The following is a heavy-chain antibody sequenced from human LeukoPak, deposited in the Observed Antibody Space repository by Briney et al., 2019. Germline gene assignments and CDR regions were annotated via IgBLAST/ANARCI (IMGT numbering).Heavy chain of an antibody. D-gene: IGHD2-15*01. CDR2: ISSSSSYI. CDR1: GLTFSSYS. CDR3: ARERIGDDAFDI. J-gene: IGHJ3*02. V-gene: IGHV3-21*01. Sequence: GGSLRLSCAASGLTFSSYSMNWVRQAPGKGLEWVSSISSSSSYIYYADSVKGRFTISRDNAKNSLYLQMNSLRAEDTALYYCARERIGDDAFDIWGQGTMVTVSS.